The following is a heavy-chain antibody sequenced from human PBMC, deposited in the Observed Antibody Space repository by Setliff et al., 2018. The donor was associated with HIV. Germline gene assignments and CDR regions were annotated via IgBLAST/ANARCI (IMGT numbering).Heavy chain of an antibody. Sequence: ASVNVSCKASGYTFTGYFIHWVRQAPGQGLEWMGQINPNRGDTKSHHKFADRLIMSRDTSLTTVYMELTSLRSDDTAVYYCARVSSFNKIIREAFDIWGQGTLVTVSS. D-gene: IGHD3-10*01. V-gene: IGHV1-2*06. CDR1: GYTFTGYF. J-gene: IGHJ3*02. CDR3: ARVSSFNKIIREAFDI. CDR2: INPNRGDT.